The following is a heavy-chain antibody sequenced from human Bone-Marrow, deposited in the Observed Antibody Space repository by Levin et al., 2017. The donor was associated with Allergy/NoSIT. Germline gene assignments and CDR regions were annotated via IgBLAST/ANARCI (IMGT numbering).Heavy chain of an antibody. Sequence: GESLKISCKGSGYSFTSYWISWVRQMPGKGLEWMGRIDPSDSYTNYSPSFQGHVTISADKSISTAYLQWSSLKASDTAMYYCARFYGSGSYYQENDYWGQGTLVTVSS. V-gene: IGHV5-10-1*01. CDR3: ARFYGSGSYYQENDY. J-gene: IGHJ4*02. CDR2: IDPSDSYT. CDR1: GYSFTSYW. D-gene: IGHD3-10*01.